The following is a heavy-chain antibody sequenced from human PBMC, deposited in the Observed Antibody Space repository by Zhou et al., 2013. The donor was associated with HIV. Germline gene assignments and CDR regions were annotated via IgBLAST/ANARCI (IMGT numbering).Heavy chain of an antibody. CDR1: GYTFTDYY. J-gene: IGHJ4*02. CDR2: INPKSGGT. V-gene: IGHV1-2*04. CDR3: ARAGLPIDSFDY. D-gene: IGHD1-26*01. Sequence: QVQLVQSGAEMKKPGASVKVSCKASGYTFTDYYIHWVRQAPGQGPEWVGWINPKSGGTTHAQKFQGWVTMTRDTSFTTAYMELNRLRSDDTAVYYCARAGLPIDSFDYWGQGTLITVSS.